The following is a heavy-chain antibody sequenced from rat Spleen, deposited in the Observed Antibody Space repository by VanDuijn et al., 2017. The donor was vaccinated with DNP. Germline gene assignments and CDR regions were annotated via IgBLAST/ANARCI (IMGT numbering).Heavy chain of an antibody. CDR3: ARGYIAAINAMDA. V-gene: IGHV5-20*01. CDR1: GFTFSDYY. CDR2: IGSDAYAP. D-gene: IGHD1-2*01. Sequence: EVQLVESGGGLVQPGRSLRLSCAASGFTFSDYYMAWVRQAPTKGLEWVAYIGSDAYAPYYGDSVKGRFTISRDIAKSSLYLQMNSLKSEDTATYYCARGYIAAINAMDAWGQGTSVTVSS. J-gene: IGHJ4*01.